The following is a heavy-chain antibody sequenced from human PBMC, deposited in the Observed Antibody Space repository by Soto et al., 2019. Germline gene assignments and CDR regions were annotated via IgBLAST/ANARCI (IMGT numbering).Heavy chain of an antibody. J-gene: IGHJ5*01. CDR2: ISGSGATT. CDR1: GFTFSSYA. D-gene: IGHD2-15*01. V-gene: IGHV3-23*01. Sequence: LRLSCAASGFTFSSYAMSWVRQAPGKRLEWLSLISGSGATTYYADSVKGRSIVSRDKSKNTVYLQMNSLRADDTALYYCTKSSVHCSGGSCFDFWGQGTLVTVSS. CDR3: TKSSVHCSGGSCFDF.